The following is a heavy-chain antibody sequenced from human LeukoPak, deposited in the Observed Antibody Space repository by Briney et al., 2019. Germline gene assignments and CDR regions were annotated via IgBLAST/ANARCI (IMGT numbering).Heavy chain of an antibody. V-gene: IGHV4-30-4*08. CDR3: ARAGDEDS. J-gene: IGHJ4*02. Sequence: SSETLSLTCTVFGGSINSGDFYWSWIRQPPGKGLEWIGFIYDGGRTYYNPSLKSRVSISMDTSSNQFSLKLDSVTTADTAVYYCARAGDEDSWGQGTLVTVSS. CDR2: IYDGGRT. D-gene: IGHD5-24*01. CDR1: GGSINSGDFY.